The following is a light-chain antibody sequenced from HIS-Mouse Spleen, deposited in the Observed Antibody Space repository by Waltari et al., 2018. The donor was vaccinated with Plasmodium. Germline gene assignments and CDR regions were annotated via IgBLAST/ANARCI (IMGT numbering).Light chain of an antibody. V-gene: IGKV3-15*01. J-gene: IGKJ3*01. CDR1: QSVSSN. CDR3: QQYNNWSFT. CDR2: GAS. Sequence: EIVMTQSPATLSVSPGDRATLSCRASQSVSSNLAWYQQKPGHAPRLLIYGASTRATGIPARFSGSGSGTEFTLTISSLQSEDFAVYYCQQYNNWSFTFGPGTKVDIK.